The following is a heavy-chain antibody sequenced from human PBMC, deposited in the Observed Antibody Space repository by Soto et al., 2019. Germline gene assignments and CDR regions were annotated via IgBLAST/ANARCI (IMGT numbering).Heavy chain of an antibody. CDR2: ISYDGNTQ. Sequence: QVQLVESGGGVVQPWGSLRLSCAAAGFIFSGYAMHWVRQAPGKGLEWVAVISYDGNTQYYADSVKGRFTVSSDNSNNILYVEMNNLRDADTAMYYCAKETNAYEINFWGQGTLVTVSP. CDR1: GFIFSGYA. J-gene: IGHJ4*02. D-gene: IGHD3-9*01. V-gene: IGHV3-30-3*01. CDR3: AKETNAYEINF.